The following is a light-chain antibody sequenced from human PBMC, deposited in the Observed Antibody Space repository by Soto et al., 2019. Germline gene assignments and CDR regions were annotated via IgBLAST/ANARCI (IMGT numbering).Light chain of an antibody. V-gene: IGKV1-6*01. J-gene: IGKJ1*01. CDR1: QGIRND. CDR2: AAS. CDR3: LQDYNYPRT. Sequence: AIQMTQSPSSLSASVGDTVTITCRASQGIRNDLGWYQEKPGKAPKRLIYAASSLQVGVPSRFSGSGSGTDFTLTFTSLQPEDFATYYCLQDYNYPRTFGQGTKVEIK.